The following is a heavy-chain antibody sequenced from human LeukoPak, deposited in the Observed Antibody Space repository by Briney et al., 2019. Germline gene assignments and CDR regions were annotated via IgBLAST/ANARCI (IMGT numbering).Heavy chain of an antibody. V-gene: IGHV1-2*02. CDR3: ARDQVYNSAQGVVDY. D-gene: IGHD6-19*01. Sequence: ASVTVSCTASGYTFTGYYMHWVRQAPGHGLEWMGWINPNSGGTNYAQKFQGRVTMTRDTSISTAYMELSRLRSDDTAVYYCARDQVYNSAQGVVDYWGQGTLVTVSS. CDR1: GYTFTGYY. J-gene: IGHJ4*02. CDR2: INPNSGGT.